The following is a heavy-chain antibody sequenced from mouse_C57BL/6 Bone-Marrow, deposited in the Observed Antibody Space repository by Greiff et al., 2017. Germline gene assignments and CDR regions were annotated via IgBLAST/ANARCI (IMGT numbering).Heavy chain of an antibody. CDR3: ARSGPLGRSFDY. J-gene: IGHJ2*01. Sequence: VQLQQSGAELVKPGASVKMSCKASGYTFTSYWITWVQQRPGQGLEWIGDIYPTSGRTNYNEKFKSKAILTVDTSSNTAHMQLSSLTSEDSAVFYCARSGPLGRSFDYWGQGTTLTVSS. V-gene: IGHV1-55*01. CDR2: IYPTSGRT. D-gene: IGHD4-1*01. CDR1: GYTFTSYW.